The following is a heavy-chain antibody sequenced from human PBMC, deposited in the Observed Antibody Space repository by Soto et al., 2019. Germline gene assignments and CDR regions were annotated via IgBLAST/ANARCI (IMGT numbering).Heavy chain of an antibody. CDR2: INPSGGST. V-gene: IGHV1-46*01. CDR1: GYTFTSYY. D-gene: IGHD6-13*01. Sequence: GASVKVSCKASGYTFTSYYMHWVRQAPGQGLEWMGIINPSGGSTSYAQKFQGRVTMTRDTSTSTVYMELSSLRSEDTAVYYCAQRGVAAAGTDYYYGMVVWGQGTTVAVSS. CDR3: AQRGVAAAGTDYYYGMVV. J-gene: IGHJ6*02.